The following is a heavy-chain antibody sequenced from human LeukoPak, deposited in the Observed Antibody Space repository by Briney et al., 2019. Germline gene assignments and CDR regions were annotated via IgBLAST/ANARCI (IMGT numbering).Heavy chain of an antibody. CDR2: ISGNSDNT. CDR3: AKGISGYSADDWYRGYYFDY. D-gene: IGHD5-12*01. CDR1: GFTFCIYA. J-gene: IGHJ4*02. V-gene: IGHV3-23*01. Sequence: PGGSLRLSCAASGFTFCIYAVSWVRQAPGRGLEWVSVISGNSDNTHYADSVKGRFTISRDNSKNTLYLQMNSLRAEDTAIYYCAKGISGYSADDWYRGYYFDYWGQGTLVTVSP.